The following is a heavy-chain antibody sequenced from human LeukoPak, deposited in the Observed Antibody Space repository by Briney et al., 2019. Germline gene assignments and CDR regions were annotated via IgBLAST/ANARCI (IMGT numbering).Heavy chain of an antibody. Sequence: GGSLRLSCAASEFTFSSYAMTWVRQAPGKGLEWISYISGSGNTIYYADSVKGRFTISRDNAKNSLYLQMNSLRAGDTAVYYCATFIIGPTIDYWGQGTLVTVSS. J-gene: IGHJ4*02. CDR2: ISGSGNTI. CDR1: EFTFSSYA. V-gene: IGHV3-48*03. D-gene: IGHD3-10*01. CDR3: ATFIIGPTIDY.